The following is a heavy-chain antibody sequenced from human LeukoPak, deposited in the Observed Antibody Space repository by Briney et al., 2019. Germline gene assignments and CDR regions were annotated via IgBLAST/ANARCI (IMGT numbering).Heavy chain of an antibody. J-gene: IGHJ4*02. CDR3: ARSGWPYYFDY. CDR1: GFTFSSYW. V-gene: IGHV3-74*01. Sequence: GGSLRLSCAASGFTFSSYWMHWVRHAPGKGLVWVSRIHSDGSSTIYADSVRGRFTISRDDAKSTLYPQMNSLRAEDTAVYYCARSGWPYYFDYWGQGTLVTVSS. CDR2: IHSDGSST. D-gene: IGHD3-22*01.